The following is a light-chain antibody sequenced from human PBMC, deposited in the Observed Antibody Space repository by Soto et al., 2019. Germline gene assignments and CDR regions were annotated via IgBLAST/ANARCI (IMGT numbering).Light chain of an antibody. CDR1: QSIRTS. V-gene: IGKV3-11*01. Sequence: EVVLTQSPATLPLSPGERATLSFRASQSIRTSLAWYQQNPGQATRLVIFDASNRANGVPARFGGSGSGTDFTLTINSLEPEDFAFYYCQQRNVWHPITFGQGTRLEIK. CDR3: QQRNVWHPIT. J-gene: IGKJ5*01. CDR2: DAS.